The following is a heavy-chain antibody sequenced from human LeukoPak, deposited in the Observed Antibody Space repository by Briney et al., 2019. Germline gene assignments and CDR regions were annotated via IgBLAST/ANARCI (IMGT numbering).Heavy chain of an antibody. CDR3: PRAGDYGDFDY. CDR2: IYSGGST. D-gene: IGHD4-17*01. V-gene: IGHV3-53*04. Sequence: GGSLRLSCAASGFTVSSNYMSWVRQAPGKGLAWVSVIYSGGSTYYADSVKGRFTISRHNSKNKLYLQMNSLRAEDTAVYDCPRAGDYGDFDYWGQGALVTVSS. J-gene: IGHJ4*02. CDR1: GFTVSSNY.